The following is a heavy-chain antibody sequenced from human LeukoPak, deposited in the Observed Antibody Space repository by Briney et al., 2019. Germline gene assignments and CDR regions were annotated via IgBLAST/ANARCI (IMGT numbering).Heavy chain of an antibody. CDR2: IGTAGDT. V-gene: IGHV3-13*01. CDR1: GFTFSSYD. J-gene: IGHJ3*02. CDR3: ARVQGPNSSGYPNAFDI. Sequence: GGSLRLSCEASGFTFSSYDMHWVRQATGKGLEWVSAIGTAGDTYYPGSVKGRFTISRENAKNSLYLQMNSLRAEDTAVYYCARVQGPNSSGYPNAFDIWGQGTMVTVSS. D-gene: IGHD3-22*01.